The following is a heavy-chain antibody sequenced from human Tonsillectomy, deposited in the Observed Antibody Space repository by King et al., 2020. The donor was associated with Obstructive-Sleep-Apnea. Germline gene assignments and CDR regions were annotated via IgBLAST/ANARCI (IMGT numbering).Heavy chain of an antibody. CDR2: ISGSGGST. D-gene: IGHD4-17*01. CDR1: GFTFSSYA. CDR3: AKEDYGDYYLPDY. J-gene: IGHJ4*02. Sequence: VQLVESGGGLVQPGGSLRLSCAASGFTFSSYAMDWVRQAPGKGLEWVSAISGSGGSTYYADSVKGRFAISRDNSRDTLYLQMNSLRAEDTAVYYCAKEDYGDYYLPDYWGQGTLVTVSS. V-gene: IGHV3-23*04.